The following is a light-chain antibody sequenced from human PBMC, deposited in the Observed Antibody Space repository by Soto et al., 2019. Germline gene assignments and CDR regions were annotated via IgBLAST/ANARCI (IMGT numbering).Light chain of an antibody. J-gene: IGKJ1*01. Sequence: EMVLTQSPGGLSLSPGERAALCCRASQTVSSNYLAWYQQKPGQAPRLLIYGASTRATGIPARFSGSGSGTEFTLTISSLEPEDFAVYYCHQRNNWPITFGQGTKVDIK. CDR3: HQRNNWPIT. CDR1: QTVSSNY. CDR2: GAS. V-gene: IGKV3D-20*02.